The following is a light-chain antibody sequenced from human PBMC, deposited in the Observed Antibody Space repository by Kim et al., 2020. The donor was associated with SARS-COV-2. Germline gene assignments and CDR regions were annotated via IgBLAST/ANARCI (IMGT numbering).Light chain of an antibody. CDR2: DVS. Sequence: TITISCTGNSSDVGGYNYVSWYQQHPGKAPKLMVYDVSNRPSGVSNRFSGSKSGNTASLTISGLQAEDEADYYCSSYTSSSTYVVFGGGTQLTVL. J-gene: IGLJ2*01. CDR3: SSYTSSSTYVV. CDR1: SSDVGGYNY. V-gene: IGLV2-14*03.